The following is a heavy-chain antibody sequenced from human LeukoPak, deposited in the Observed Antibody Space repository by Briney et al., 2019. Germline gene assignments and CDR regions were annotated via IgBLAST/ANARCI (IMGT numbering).Heavy chain of an antibody. CDR1: GFTFSSYA. D-gene: IGHD3-16*01. V-gene: IGHV3-23*01. CDR2: ISVSGGST. Sequence: GGSLRLSCAASGFTFSSYAMTWVRQAPGKGLEWVSAISVSGGSTYYADSVKGRFTIFRDNSKNTLCLQGNVLRAEDTAGVYCAKDPGYFGGWGQGTLVSVSS. CDR3: AKDPGYFGG. J-gene: IGHJ4*02.